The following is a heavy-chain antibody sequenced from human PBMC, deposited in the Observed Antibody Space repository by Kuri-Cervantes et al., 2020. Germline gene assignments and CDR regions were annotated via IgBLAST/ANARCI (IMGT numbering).Heavy chain of an antibody. V-gene: IGHV1-2*02. CDR1: GYTFTSYG. CDR3: ASLYYDSSGYPLFDY. Sequence: ASVKVSCKASGYTFTSYGISWVRQAPGQGLEWMGWINPNSGGTNYAQKFQGRVTMTRDTSISTAYMELSRLRSDDTAVYYCASLYYDSSGYPLFDYWGQGTLVTVSS. CDR2: INPNSGGT. J-gene: IGHJ4*02. D-gene: IGHD3-22*01.